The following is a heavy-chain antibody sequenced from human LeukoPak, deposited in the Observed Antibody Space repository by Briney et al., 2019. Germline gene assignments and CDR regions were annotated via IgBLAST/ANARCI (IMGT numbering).Heavy chain of an antibody. J-gene: IGHJ4*02. D-gene: IGHD2-15*01. CDR3: ARGDCSGGSCYVV. CDR2: IYSGGST. CDR1: GFTVSSNY. V-gene: IGHV3-53*01. Sequence: GGSLRLSCAASGFTVSSNYMSWVRQAPGKGLEWVSVIYSGGSTYYADSVKGRFTISRDNSKSTLYLQMNSLRAEDTAVYYCARGDCSGGSCYVVWGQGTLVTASS.